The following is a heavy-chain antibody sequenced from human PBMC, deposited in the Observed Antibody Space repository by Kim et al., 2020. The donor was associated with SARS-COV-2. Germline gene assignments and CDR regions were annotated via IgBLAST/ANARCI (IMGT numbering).Heavy chain of an antibody. J-gene: IGHJ4*02. D-gene: IGHD6-19*01. CDR1: GFTFSSYA. V-gene: IGHV3-23*01. Sequence: GGSLRLSCAASGFTFSSYAMSWVRQAPGKGLEWVSGISGSGGGTYYGDSVKGRFTISRDNSKNTLYLQMNSLRAEDTAMYYCAKISGWYGFDYWGQGALVTVSS. CDR2: ISGSGGGT. CDR3: AKISGWYGFDY.